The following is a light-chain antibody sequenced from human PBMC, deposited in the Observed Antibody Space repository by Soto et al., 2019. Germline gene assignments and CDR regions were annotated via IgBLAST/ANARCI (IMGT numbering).Light chain of an antibody. V-gene: IGKV3-20*01. Sequence: DIVLTQSPGTLSLSPGERATLSCRASPSVTSNYLAWYQQKPGQAPRLLIYGASTRATGIKDRFSGSESGTDFTHTIRRLEPEDFAVYFCQQYHISPRTFGQGTKLEIK. CDR2: GAS. CDR3: QQYHISPRT. J-gene: IGKJ2*01. CDR1: PSVTSNY.